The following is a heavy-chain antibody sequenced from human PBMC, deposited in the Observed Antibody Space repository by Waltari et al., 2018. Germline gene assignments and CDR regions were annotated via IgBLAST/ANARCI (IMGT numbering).Heavy chain of an antibody. D-gene: IGHD2-21*02. CDR3: ARGGGGDWEWFDP. V-gene: IGHV4-59*01. CDR1: GGSFRVFY. J-gene: IGHJ5*02. Sequence: QVQLQESGPSLLKPSETLSLICTVSGGSFRVFYWSWVRQPPGKGLDWIGYIYYTGSTNFNPSLKSRVTMSVDTSKNQFSLKLSSVTAADTAFYYCARGGGGDWEWFDPWGQGTLVTVSS. CDR2: IYYTGST.